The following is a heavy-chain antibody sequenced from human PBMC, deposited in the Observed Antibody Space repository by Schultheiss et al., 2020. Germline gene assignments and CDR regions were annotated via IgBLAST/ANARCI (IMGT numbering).Heavy chain of an antibody. J-gene: IGHJ4*02. CDR1: GFTFSSYA. V-gene: IGHV3-23*01. D-gene: IGHD3-22*01. CDR2: ISASGGIT. Sequence: GGSLRLSCAASGFTFSSYAMSWVRQAPGKGLEWVSAISASGGITDYADSVRGRFTISRDNAKNSLYLQMNSLRAEDTAVYYCARMEGTMIVIYWGQGTLVTGSS. CDR3: ARMEGTMIVIY.